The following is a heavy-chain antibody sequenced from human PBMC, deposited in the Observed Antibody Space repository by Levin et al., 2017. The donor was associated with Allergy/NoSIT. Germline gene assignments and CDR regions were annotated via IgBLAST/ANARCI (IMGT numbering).Heavy chain of an antibody. Sequence: ASVKVSCKASGYTFTGYYMHWVRQAPGQGLEWMGWINPNSGGTNYAQKFQGRVTMTRDTSISTAYMELSRLRSDDTAVYYCARGYCSSTSCYPRAYGMDVWGQGTTVTVSS. CDR3: ARGYCSSTSCYPRAYGMDV. CDR1: GYTFTGYY. J-gene: IGHJ6*02. D-gene: IGHD2-2*01. V-gene: IGHV1-2*02. CDR2: INPNSGGT.